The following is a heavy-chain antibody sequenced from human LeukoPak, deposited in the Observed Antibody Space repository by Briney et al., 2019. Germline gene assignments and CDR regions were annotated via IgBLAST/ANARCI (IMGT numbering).Heavy chain of an antibody. CDR2: IYDRGST. CDR3: AREETGSYGGIFSNRRFRNWFDP. V-gene: IGHV4-59*12. Sequence: SETLSLTCTVSGGSINNYYWSWIRQPPGKGREWIGHIYDRGSTSYNPSLKSRVTISVDTTKNPVSLRLTSVTAADTAVYYCAREETGSYGGIFSNRRFRNWFDPWGPGTLVTVSS. D-gene: IGHD4-23*01. J-gene: IGHJ5*02. CDR1: GGSINNYY.